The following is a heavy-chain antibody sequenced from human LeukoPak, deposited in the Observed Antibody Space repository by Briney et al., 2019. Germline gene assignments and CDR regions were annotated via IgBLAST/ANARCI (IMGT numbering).Heavy chain of an antibody. Sequence: SETLSLTCTVSGGSISSYYWSWIRQPPGKGLEWIGYIYYSGSTNYNPSLKSRVTITVDTSKNQFSLKLSSVTAADTAVYYCARAIAAAGGAFDPWGQGTLVTVSS. CDR3: ARAIAAAGGAFDP. CDR2: IYYSGST. V-gene: IGHV4-59*01. D-gene: IGHD6-13*01. J-gene: IGHJ5*02. CDR1: GGSISSYY.